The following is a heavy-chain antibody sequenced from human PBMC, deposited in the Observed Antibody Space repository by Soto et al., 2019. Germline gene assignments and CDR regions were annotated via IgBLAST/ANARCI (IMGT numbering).Heavy chain of an antibody. CDR2: IGTAGDT. V-gene: IGHV3-13*01. CDR3: AKSQEIRPHFFDS. Sequence: PGGSLRLSCEASGFTFSGFDMHWVRQPTGKGLEWVSSIGTAGDTYYAVSVKGRFTISRDNAKNSLSLQMNSLRAGDMAVYFCAKSQEIRPHFFDSWGQGTQVTVSS. D-gene: IGHD6-6*01. CDR1: GFTFSGFD. J-gene: IGHJ4*02.